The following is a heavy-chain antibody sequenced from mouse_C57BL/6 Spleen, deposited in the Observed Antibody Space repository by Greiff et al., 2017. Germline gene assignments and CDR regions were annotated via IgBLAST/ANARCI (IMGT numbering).Heavy chain of an antibody. D-gene: IGHD1-1*01. CDR1: GYTFTSYW. V-gene: IGHV1-52*01. J-gene: IGHJ1*03. CDR2: IDPSDSET. CDR3: ARYYYGLYFDV. Sequence: QVQLQQPGAELVRPGSSVKLSCKASGYTFTSYWMHWVKQRPIQGLEWIGNIDPSDSETHYNQKFKDKAKLTVDKSSSTAYIQLSSLTSEDSAVYYCARYYYGLYFDVWGTGTTVTVSS.